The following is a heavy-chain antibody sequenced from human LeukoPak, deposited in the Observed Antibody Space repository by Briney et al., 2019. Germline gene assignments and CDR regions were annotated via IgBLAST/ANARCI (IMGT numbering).Heavy chain of an antibody. CDR3: ARDFSQYSSGWYRDDY. CDR2: ISRSSRYI. Sequence: GGSLRLSCAASGFTFSSYSMNWVRQAPGKGLEWVSSISRSSRYIYYADSVKGRFTISRDNAKNSLYLQMNSLRAEDTAVYYCARDFSQYSSGWYRDDYWGQGTLVTVSS. D-gene: IGHD6-19*01. CDR1: GFTFSSYS. V-gene: IGHV3-21*01. J-gene: IGHJ4*02.